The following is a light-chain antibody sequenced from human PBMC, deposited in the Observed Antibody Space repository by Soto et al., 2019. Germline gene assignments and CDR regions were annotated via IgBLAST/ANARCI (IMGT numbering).Light chain of an antibody. J-gene: IGLJ1*01. V-gene: IGLV2-14*01. CDR3: FSYTSSGTYV. Sequence: QSVLTQPASVSGSPGQSITISCTGTSSDVGNYKYVSWYQQHPGNAPKLMIYEVSNRPSGFSNRFSGSKSRNTASLTISGLQAEDETDYYCFSYTSSGTYVFGTGTKVTVL. CDR1: SSDVGNYKY. CDR2: EVS.